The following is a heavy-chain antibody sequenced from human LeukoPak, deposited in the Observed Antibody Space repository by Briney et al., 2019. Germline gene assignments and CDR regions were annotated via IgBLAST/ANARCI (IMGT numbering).Heavy chain of an antibody. CDR1: GFTFSSYT. D-gene: IGHD2-15*01. CDR3: AREGFPAAYDY. J-gene: IGHJ4*02. CDR2: ISSTSSYI. V-gene: IGHV3-21*01. Sequence: GGSLRLSCAASGFTFSSYTMNWVRQAPGKGLEWVSSISSTSSYIYYADSVKGRFTISRHNAKNLLYLQMNSLRAEDTAVYYCAREGFPAAYDYWGQGTLVTVSS.